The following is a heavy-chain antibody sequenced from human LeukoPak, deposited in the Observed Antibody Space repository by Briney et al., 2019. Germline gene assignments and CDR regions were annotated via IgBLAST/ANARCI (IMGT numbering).Heavy chain of an antibody. Sequence: PSETLSLTCAVYGGSFSGYYWSWIRQPPGKGLEWIGEINHSGSTNYNPSLKSRVTISVDTSKNQFSLKLSSVTAADTAVYYCARGHPVTIFGVVIKRYYYYTDVWGKGTTVTVSS. CDR3: ARGHPVTIFGVVIKRYYYYTDV. J-gene: IGHJ6*03. CDR1: GGSFSGYY. D-gene: IGHD3-3*01. V-gene: IGHV4-34*01. CDR2: INHSGST.